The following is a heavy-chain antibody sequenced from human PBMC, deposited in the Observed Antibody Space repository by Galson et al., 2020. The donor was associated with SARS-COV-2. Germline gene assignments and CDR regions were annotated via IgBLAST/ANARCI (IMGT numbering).Heavy chain of an antibody. CDR2: ISSDGGSA. V-gene: IGHV3-64D*06. D-gene: IGHD3-3*01. CDR3: VKDGVRFNYYYYMDV. CDR1: GFTFSTYA. J-gene: IGHJ6*03. Sequence: GGSLRLSCSASGFTFSTYAIYWVRQAPGKGLEYVSVISSDGGSAYYADSVKGRFTISRDNSKDTLYLQMSSLWTEDTAVYYCVKDGVRFNYYYYMDVWGKGTTVTVSS.